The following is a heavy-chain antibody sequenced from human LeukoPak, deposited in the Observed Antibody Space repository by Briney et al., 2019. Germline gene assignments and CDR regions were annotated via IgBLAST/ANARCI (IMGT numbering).Heavy chain of an antibody. J-gene: IGHJ3*02. D-gene: IGHD7-27*01. CDR3: ARTNWGLGGAFDM. CDR2: ISSSGTTM. CDR1: GFTFSSSE. Sequence: GRSLRLSCAASGFTFSSSEMKWVSQAPGKWLEWVSKISSSGTTMYYADSVKGRFTTSRDNDKNSLYLQLNSLRAEDTAVYYCARTNWGLGGAFDMWCQGTMVTVSS. V-gene: IGHV3-48*03.